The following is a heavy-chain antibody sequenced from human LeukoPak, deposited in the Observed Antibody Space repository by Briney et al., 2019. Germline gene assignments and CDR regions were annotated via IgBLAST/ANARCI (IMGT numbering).Heavy chain of an antibody. J-gene: IGHJ5*02. D-gene: IGHD3-10*01. CDR1: GYTFTSYG. Sequence: ASVKVSCKASGYTFTSYGISWVRQAPGQGLEWMGWISAYNGNTNYAQKLQGRVTMTTDTSTSTAYMELRSLRSDDTAVYYCARVPVTMVRGVHPRVHWFDPWGQGTLATVSS. CDR2: ISAYNGNT. V-gene: IGHV1-18*01. CDR3: ARVPVTMVRGVHPRVHWFDP.